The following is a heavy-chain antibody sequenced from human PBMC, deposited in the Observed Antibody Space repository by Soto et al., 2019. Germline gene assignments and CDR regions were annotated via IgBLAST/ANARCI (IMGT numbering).Heavy chain of an antibody. D-gene: IGHD3-22*01. CDR2: IYYSGST. CDR1: SGSISSYY. V-gene: IGHV4-59*01. Sequence: QVQLQESGPGLVKPSETLSLTCTVSSGSISSYYWSWIRQPPGKGLEWIGYIYYSGSTNYNPSLKSRVTSSLDTSKNQSSLSLSSVTAADTAVYYCARDLSSAYYTLWGQGTLVTVSS. J-gene: IGHJ4*02. CDR3: ARDLSSAYYTL.